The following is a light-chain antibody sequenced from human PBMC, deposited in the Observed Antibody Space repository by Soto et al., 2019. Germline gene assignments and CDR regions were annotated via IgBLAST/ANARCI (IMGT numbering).Light chain of an antibody. CDR1: RTISDW. CDR3: QQRSNWFLT. J-gene: IGKJ4*01. V-gene: IGKV1-5*03. CDR2: RAS. Sequence: DIQMTQSPSTLSASLGDRVTITCRASRTISDWLAWYQQRPGKAPKLLIYRASRLESGVPSRFSGSGSGTEFTLTISGLQPDDFASYYCQQRSNWFLTFGGGTKVEIK.